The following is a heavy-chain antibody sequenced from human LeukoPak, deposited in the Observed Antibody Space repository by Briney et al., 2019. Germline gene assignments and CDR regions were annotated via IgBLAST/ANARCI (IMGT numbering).Heavy chain of an antibody. CDR2: FDPEDGET. V-gene: IGHV1-24*01. CDR3: ARAKYNSGWYGAFDI. D-gene: IGHD6-19*01. CDR1: GYTLSEIS. Sequence: ASVKVSCRVSGYTLSEISMQWVRQAPGKGLEWMGGFDPEDGETIYAQKFQGRVTMTEDTSTDTAYMELSSLRFEDTAVYYCARAKYNSGWYGAFDIWGQGTMVTVSS. J-gene: IGHJ3*02.